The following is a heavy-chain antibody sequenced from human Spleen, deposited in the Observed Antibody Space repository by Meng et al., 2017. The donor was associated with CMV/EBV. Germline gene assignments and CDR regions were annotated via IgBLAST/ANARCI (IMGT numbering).Heavy chain of an antibody. V-gene: IGHV4-39*01. CDR1: GGSISSTSYL. D-gene: IGHD1-26*01. CDR3: VRSELLGPTDAFDI. Sequence: SETLSLTCAVSGGSISSTSYLWGWIRQPPGKGLEWMGSFFDTGYTYDSPSLKSRVTTSMDTSKNQFSLRLSSVTAADTAVYYCVRSELLGPTDAFDIWGQGTMVTVSS. CDR2: FFDTGYT. J-gene: IGHJ3*02.